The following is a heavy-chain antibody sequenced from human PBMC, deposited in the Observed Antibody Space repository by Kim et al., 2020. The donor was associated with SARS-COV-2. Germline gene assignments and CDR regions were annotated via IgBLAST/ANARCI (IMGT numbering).Heavy chain of an antibody. CDR1: GGSISSSNW. CDR3: ARDEGQCSGGSCYNWFDP. Sequence: SETLSLTCAVSGGSISSSNWWSWVRQPPGKGLEWIGEIYHSGSTNYNPSLKSRVTISVDKSKNQFSLKLSSVTAADTAVYYCARDEGQCSGGSCYNWFDPWGQGTLVTVSS. D-gene: IGHD2-15*01. V-gene: IGHV4-4*02. CDR2: IYHSGST. J-gene: IGHJ5*02.